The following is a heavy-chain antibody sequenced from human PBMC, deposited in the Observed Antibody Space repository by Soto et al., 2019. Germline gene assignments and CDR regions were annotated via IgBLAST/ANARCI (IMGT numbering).Heavy chain of an antibody. CDR1: GGSISSYY. Sequence: SETLSLTCTVSGGSISSYYWSWIRQPPGKGLEWIGYIYYSGSTNYNPSLKSRVTISVDTSKNQFSLKLSYVTAADTAVYYCASGRDGYSVFDYWGQGTLVTVSS. J-gene: IGHJ4*02. D-gene: IGHD5-18*01. V-gene: IGHV4-59*01. CDR3: ASGRDGYSVFDY. CDR2: IYYSGST.